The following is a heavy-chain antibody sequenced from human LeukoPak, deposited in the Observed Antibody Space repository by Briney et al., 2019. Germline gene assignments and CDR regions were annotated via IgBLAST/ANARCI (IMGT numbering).Heavy chain of an antibody. V-gene: IGHV4-59*01. CDR2: IYYSGST. CDR3: ARADYYDSSALGYYFDY. CDR1: GGSISSYY. D-gene: IGHD3-22*01. J-gene: IGHJ4*02. Sequence: NPSETLSLTCTVSGGSISSYYWSWIRQPPGKGLEWIGYIYYSGSTNYNPPLKSRVTISVDTSKNQFSLKLSSVTAADTGVYYCARADYYDSSALGYYFDYWGQGTLVTVSS.